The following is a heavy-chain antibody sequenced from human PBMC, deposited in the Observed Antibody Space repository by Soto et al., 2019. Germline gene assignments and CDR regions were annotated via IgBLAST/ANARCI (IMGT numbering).Heavy chain of an antibody. Sequence: PGGSLRLSCAASGFSFSTYSMNWVRQAPGKGLEWVSSISSSSNYIYYGDSVKGRFTVSRDNAKNSVYLHMSSLRAEDTALYYCARDQGTVAPSYFDSWGQGILVTVSS. CDR2: ISSSSNYI. D-gene: IGHD4-4*01. CDR1: GFSFSTYS. V-gene: IGHV3-21*01. CDR3: ARDQGTVAPSYFDS. J-gene: IGHJ4*02.